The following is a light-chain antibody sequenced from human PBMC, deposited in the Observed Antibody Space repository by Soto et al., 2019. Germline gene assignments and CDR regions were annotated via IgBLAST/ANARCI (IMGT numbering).Light chain of an antibody. V-gene: IGLV4-69*01. J-gene: IGLJ2*01. Sequence: QPVLTQSPSASASLGASVKLTCTLSSGHSNYAIAWHQQQSEKGPRYLMKLNSDGSHSKGEGIPDRFSGSSSGAARSLTISSLQSEDEADYYCQTWGSGIVVFGGGTKLTVL. CDR3: QTWGSGIVV. CDR1: SGHSNYA. CDR2: LNSDGSH.